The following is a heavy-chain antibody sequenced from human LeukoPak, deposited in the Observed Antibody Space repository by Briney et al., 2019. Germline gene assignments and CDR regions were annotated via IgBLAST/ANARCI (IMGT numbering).Heavy chain of an antibody. J-gene: IGHJ4*02. D-gene: IGHD4-17*01. CDR2: IYYSGST. V-gene: IGHV4-39*07. Sequence: PSETLSLTCTVSGGSISSSSYYWGWIRQPPGKGLEWIGSIYYSGSTYYNPSLKSRVTISVDTSKNQFSLKLSSVTAADTAVYYCARTVYGDWFYFVCWGQGTLVTVSS. CDR3: ARTVYGDWFYFVC. CDR1: GGSISSSSYY.